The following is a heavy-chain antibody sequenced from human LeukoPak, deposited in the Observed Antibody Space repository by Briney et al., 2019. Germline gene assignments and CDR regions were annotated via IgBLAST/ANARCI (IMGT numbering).Heavy chain of an antibody. D-gene: IGHD3-22*01. V-gene: IGHV4-61*02. CDR1: GGSISSGSYY. J-gene: IGHJ5*02. CDR2: IYTSGST. CDR3: ARDYYDSSGYGGGNWFDP. Sequence: SETLSLTCTVSGGSISSGSYYWSWIRQPAGKGLEWIGRIYTSGSTNYNPSLKSRVTISADTSKNQFSLKLSSVTAADTAVYYCARDYYDSSGYGGGNWFDPWGQGTLVTVSS.